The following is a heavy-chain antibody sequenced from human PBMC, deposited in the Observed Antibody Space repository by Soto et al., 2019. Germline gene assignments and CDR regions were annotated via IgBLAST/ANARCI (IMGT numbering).Heavy chain of an antibody. D-gene: IGHD3-3*01. V-gene: IGHV4-39*01. CDR3: ALKGTTIFGVVTHDY. Sequence: SETLSLTCTVSGGSISSSSYNWGWIRQSPGKGLEWIGSISYSGTTSYNPSLKGRITISIDTSKNQFSLKLSSVNAADTAVYYCALKGTTIFGVVTHDYWGQGTLVTVSS. J-gene: IGHJ4*02. CDR1: GGSISSSSYN. CDR2: ISYSGTT.